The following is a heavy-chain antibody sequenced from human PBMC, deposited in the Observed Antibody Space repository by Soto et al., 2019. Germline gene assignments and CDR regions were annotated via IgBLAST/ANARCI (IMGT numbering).Heavy chain of an antibody. V-gene: IGHV4-39*01. Sequence: QLQLQESGPGLVKPSETLSLTCTVSGGSISSSTNYWAWIRQPPGKGLEWIGNMYYRGSTYYDPSLKGRVTLSLDTSKNQFALKLSSVTAADTAVYYCATITLAGTPYDYMGVWGNGTPVTVSS. D-gene: IGHD6-19*01. CDR3: ATITLAGTPYDYMGV. CDR1: GGSISSSTNY. J-gene: IGHJ6*03. CDR2: MYYRGST.